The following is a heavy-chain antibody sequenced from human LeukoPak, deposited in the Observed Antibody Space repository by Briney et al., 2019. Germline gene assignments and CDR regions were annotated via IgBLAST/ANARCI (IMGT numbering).Heavy chain of an antibody. CDR2: IKQDGSEK. Sequence: GGSLRLSCAASGFTFSSYWMSWVRQAPGKGLEWVANIKQDGSEKYYVDSVKGRFTISRDNAKNTLYLQMNSLRAEDTAVYYCARGGVLVGAKPIDYWGQGTLVTVSS. J-gene: IGHJ4*02. CDR3: ARGGVLVGAKPIDY. D-gene: IGHD1-26*01. V-gene: IGHV3-7*04. CDR1: GFTFSSYW.